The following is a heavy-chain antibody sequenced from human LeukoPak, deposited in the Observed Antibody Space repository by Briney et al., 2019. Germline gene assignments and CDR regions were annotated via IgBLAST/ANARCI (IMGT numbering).Heavy chain of an antibody. CDR3: AREGDSGSYFYYFDY. V-gene: IGHV3-21*01. Sequence: GGSLRLSCAASGFTFSSYNMNWVRQAPGKGLEWVSSITSGSSYIYYADSVKGRFTISRDNAKNSLYLQMNSLRAEDTAVYYCAREGDSGSYFYYFDYWGQGTLVTVSS. D-gene: IGHD1-26*01. J-gene: IGHJ4*02. CDR2: ITSGSSYI. CDR1: GFTFSSYN.